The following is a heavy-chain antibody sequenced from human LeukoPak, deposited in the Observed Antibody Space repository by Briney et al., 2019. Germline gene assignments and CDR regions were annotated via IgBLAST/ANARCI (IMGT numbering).Heavy chain of an antibody. Sequence: ASVTVSYKTSGYTFKNYGMSWVRQAPGQGLEGMGWVRADNGKTDYTQKFQDRVTMTADTSTNTAYMELQSLRSDDTAVYYCARDRSNSDFWGQGTLVTVS. J-gene: IGHJ4*02. CDR2: VRADNGKT. CDR1: GYTFKNYG. D-gene: IGHD4-11*01. CDR3: ARDRSNSDF. V-gene: IGHV1-18*01.